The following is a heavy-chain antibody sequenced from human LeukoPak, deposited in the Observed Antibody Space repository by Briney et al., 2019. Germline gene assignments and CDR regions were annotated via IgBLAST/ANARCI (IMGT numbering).Heavy chain of an antibody. CDR3: AREVGATHYYYYYYMDV. Sequence: GGSLRLSCAASGFTFSDYYMSWLRQAPGKGLEWVSYISSSGSTIYYADSVKGRFTISRDNAKNSLYLQMSSLRAEDTAVYYCAREVGATHYYYYYYMDVWGKGTTVTVSS. V-gene: IGHV3-11*04. CDR2: ISSSGSTI. J-gene: IGHJ6*03. CDR1: GFTFSDYY. D-gene: IGHD1-26*01.